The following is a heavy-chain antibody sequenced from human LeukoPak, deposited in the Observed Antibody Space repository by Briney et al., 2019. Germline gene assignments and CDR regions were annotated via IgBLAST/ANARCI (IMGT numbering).Heavy chain of an antibody. CDR1: GYTFTSYY. CDR3: ASPRGVSPGLDY. J-gene: IGHJ4*02. CDR2: INPSGGST. D-gene: IGHD3-10*01. Sequence: ASVKVSCKASGYTFTSYYMHWVRQAPGQGLEWMGIINPSGGSTSYAQKFQGRVTMTRDTSTSTVYMELGSLRSEDTAVYYCASPRGVSPGLDYWGQGTLVTVSS. V-gene: IGHV1-46*01.